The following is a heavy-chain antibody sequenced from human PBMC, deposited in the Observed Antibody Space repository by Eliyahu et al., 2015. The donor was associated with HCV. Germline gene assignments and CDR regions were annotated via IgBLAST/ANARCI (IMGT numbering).Heavy chain of an antibody. CDR1: GYTLTXLS. Sequence: QVQLVQSGAEVKKPGASVKVSCKVSGYTLTXLSMXWVRQAPGKGLEWMGGFDPEDGETIYAQKFQGRVTMTEDTSTDTAYMELSSLRSEDTAVYYCATLIAAAGTHQYYFDYWGQGTLVTVSS. CDR3: ATLIAAAGTHQYYFDY. D-gene: IGHD6-13*01. J-gene: IGHJ4*02. V-gene: IGHV1-24*01. CDR2: FDPEDGET.